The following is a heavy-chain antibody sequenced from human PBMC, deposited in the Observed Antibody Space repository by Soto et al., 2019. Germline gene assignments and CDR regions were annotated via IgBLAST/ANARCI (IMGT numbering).Heavy chain of an antibody. V-gene: IGHV4-4*07. CDR3: ARGGHDFWSGPFDY. Sequence: QGQLQESGPGLVKPSETLSLTCSVSGGSISTYYCTWIRQPAGKGLEWIGRIDSSGSTNYSPSLKSRASMSVDTSKSQFSLKLTSVTAAYTAVYYCARGGHDFWSGPFDYWGQGTLATVSS. CDR2: IDSSGST. CDR1: GGSISTYY. D-gene: IGHD3-3*01. J-gene: IGHJ4*02.